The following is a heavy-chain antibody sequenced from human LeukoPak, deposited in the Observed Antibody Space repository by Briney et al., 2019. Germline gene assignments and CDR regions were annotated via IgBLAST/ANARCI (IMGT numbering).Heavy chain of an antibody. CDR2: INPNSGGT. D-gene: IGHD3-10*01. CDR1: GYTFTGYY. CDR3: ARDYEGVRKFDY. J-gene: IGHJ4*02. V-gene: IGHV1-2*02. Sequence: ASVKVSCKASGYTFTGYYMHWVRQAPGQGLEWMGWINPNSGGTNYAQKFQGRVTMTRDTSISTAYMELSRLRSDDTAVYYCARDYEGVRKFDYWGQGTLVTVSS.